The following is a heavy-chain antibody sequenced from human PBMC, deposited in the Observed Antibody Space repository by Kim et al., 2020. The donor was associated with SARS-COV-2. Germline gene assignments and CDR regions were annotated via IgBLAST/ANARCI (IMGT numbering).Heavy chain of an antibody. CDR3: ARESGFGGGNSGCPDY. D-gene: IGHD2-21*02. Sequence: SRKSRVTMSVDTSKNQFSLKLSSVTAADTAVYYCARESGFGGGNSGCPDYWGQGTLVTVSS. J-gene: IGHJ4*02. V-gene: IGHV4-4*07.